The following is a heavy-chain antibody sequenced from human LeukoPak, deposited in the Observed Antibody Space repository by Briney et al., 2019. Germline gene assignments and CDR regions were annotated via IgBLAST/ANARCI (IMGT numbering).Heavy chain of an antibody. J-gene: IGHJ4*02. V-gene: IGHV4-59*08. CDR2: IYYSGST. Sequence: SETLSLTCTVSGGSISSYYWSWIRQPPGKGLEWIGYIYYSGSTNYNPSLKSRVTISVDTSKNQFSLKLSSVTAADTAVYYCARQEQSMAYFDYWGQGTLVTVSS. CDR3: ARQEQSMAYFDY. CDR1: GGSISSYY. D-gene: IGHD5-24*01.